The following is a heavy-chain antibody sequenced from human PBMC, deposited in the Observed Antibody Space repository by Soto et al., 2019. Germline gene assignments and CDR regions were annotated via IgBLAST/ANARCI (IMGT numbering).Heavy chain of an antibody. J-gene: IGHJ5*02. D-gene: IGHD2-15*01. Sequence: PGGSLRLSCSASGFTFSDYYMSWIRQAPGKGLEWVSYISSSGSTIYYADSVKGRFTISRDNAKNSLYLQMNSLRAEDTAVYYCARDLGYCSGGSCYSWFDPWGQGTLVTVSS. V-gene: IGHV3-11*01. CDR1: GFTFSDYY. CDR3: ARDLGYCSGGSCYSWFDP. CDR2: ISSSGSTI.